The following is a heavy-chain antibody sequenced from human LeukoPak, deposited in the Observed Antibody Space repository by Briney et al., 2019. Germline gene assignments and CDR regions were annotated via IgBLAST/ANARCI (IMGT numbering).Heavy chain of an antibody. CDR2: ISGGGGST. CDR1: GFTFSSFA. V-gene: IGHV3-23*01. CDR3: AKGGKWDVTPFDY. D-gene: IGHD1-26*01. Sequence: GGSLRLSCAASGFTFSSFAMNWVRQAPGKGLEWVSTISGGGGSTYYADSVKGRFTISRDNSKNTLYLQVNSLRAEDTAVYYCAKGGKWDVTPFDYWGQGTLVTVSS. J-gene: IGHJ4*02.